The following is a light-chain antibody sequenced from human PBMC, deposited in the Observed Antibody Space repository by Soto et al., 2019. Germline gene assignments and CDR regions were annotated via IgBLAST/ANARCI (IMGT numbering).Light chain of an antibody. CDR2: DAS. Sequence: DIQMTQSPSTLSASVGDRVTITCRASQSTSSYLAWYQQKPGKAPKLLIYDASSLESGVPSRFSGSGSGTDFTLTISSLQPEDFATYYCQQSYSTLPRFGQGTRLEIK. V-gene: IGKV1-39*01. CDR3: QQSYSTLPR. J-gene: IGKJ5*01. CDR1: QSTSSY.